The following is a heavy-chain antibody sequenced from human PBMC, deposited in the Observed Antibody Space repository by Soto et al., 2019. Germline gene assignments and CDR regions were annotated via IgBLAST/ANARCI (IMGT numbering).Heavy chain of an antibody. CDR1: DHSIRTSSYY. Sequence: PSETLSLTCIVSDHSIRTSSYYWAWIRQSPGKGLEWIGSLYYSGTTYYNPSLKSRVTIFVDTSKNQFSLRADSVTAADTAVYYCARHDWSRFYGMDVWGQGTTVTVSS. CDR3: ARHDWSRFYGMDV. V-gene: IGHV4-39*01. J-gene: IGHJ6*02. CDR2: LYYSGTT. D-gene: IGHD2-2*01.